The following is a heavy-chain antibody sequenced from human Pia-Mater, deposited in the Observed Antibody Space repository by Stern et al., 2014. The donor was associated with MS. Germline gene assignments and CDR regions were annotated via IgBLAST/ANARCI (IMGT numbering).Heavy chain of an antibody. CDR2: ISSGRITI. V-gene: IGHV3-11*01. J-gene: IGHJ4*02. D-gene: IGHD3-3*01. CDR1: GFTFSDCY. CDR3: AREGFGVVIPAY. Sequence: VQLVESGGGLVKPGGSLRLSCAASGFTFSDCYMSWIRQAPGQGLEWVSYISSGRITIYYADSVKGRFTISRDNAKNSLYLQMNSLRAEDTAVYYCAREGFGVVIPAYWGQGTLVTVSS.